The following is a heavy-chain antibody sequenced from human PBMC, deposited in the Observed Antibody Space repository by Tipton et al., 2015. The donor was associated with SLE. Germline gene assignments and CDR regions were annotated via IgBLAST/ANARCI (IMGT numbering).Heavy chain of an antibody. J-gene: IGHJ5*02. Sequence: TLSLTCTVSGGSISSSSYYWGWIRQPPGKGLEWIGSIYYSGSTYYNPSLKSRVPISVDTSKNQFSLKLSSVTAADTAVYYCARQKGIVVVVAALNWFDPWGQGTLVTVSS. CDR1: GGSISSSSYY. D-gene: IGHD2-15*01. V-gene: IGHV4-39*01. CDR2: IYYSGST. CDR3: ARQKGIVVVVAALNWFDP.